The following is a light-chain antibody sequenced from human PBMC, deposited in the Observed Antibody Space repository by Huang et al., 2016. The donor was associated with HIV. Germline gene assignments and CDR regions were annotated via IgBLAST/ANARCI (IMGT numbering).Light chain of an antibody. CDR2: WAS. CDR1: QSVLYSSNSKNY. Sequence: DIVMTQSPDSLTVSLGERATIKCRSSQSVLYSSNSKNYLAWFQQKPGRAPRLLIYWASARESCVPDRFSGSGSGTDFTRTIDRLEAEDAAIYYCQQYYRLPQTFGQGTRVEIK. J-gene: IGKJ1*01. CDR3: QQYYRLPQT. V-gene: IGKV4-1*01.